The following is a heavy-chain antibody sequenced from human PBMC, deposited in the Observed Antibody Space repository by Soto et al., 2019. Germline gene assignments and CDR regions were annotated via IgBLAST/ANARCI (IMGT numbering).Heavy chain of an antibody. J-gene: IGHJ6*02. V-gene: IGHV4-4*07. CDR3: ARADYDILTGSYAMDV. Sequence: QVQLQESGPGLVKPSETLSLTCTVSGDSLGNYYWFWIRQPVGKGLEWIGRVSSNGNTNDNPTLKSRATMSIDTSKNQSSLRLRSVTAADTAVYYCARADYDILTGSYAMDVWGQGTTVTVSS. CDR1: GDSLGNYY. D-gene: IGHD3-9*01. CDR2: VSSNGNT.